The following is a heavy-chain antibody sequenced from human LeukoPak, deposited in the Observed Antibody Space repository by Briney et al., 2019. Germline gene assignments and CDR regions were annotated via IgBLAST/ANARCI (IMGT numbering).Heavy chain of an antibody. J-gene: IGHJ5*02. D-gene: IGHD4-23*01. CDR1: GYTFTSYD. V-gene: IGHV1-8*01. CDR3: ARARWNWFDP. Sequence: ASVKVSCKASGYTFTSYDINWVRQATGRGLEWMGWMNPNSGNTGHAQKFQGRVTMTRNTSISTAYMELSSLRSEDTAVYYCARARWNWFDPWGQGTLVTVSS. CDR2: MNPNSGNT.